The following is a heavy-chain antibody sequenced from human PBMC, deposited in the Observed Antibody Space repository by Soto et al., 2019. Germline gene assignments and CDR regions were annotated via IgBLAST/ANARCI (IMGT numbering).Heavy chain of an antibody. D-gene: IGHD2-2*02. CDR2: IWYDGSNK. Sequence: QVQLVESGGGVVQPGRSLRLSCAASGFTFSSYGMHWVRQAPGKGLEWVAVIWYDGSNKYYADSVKGRFTISRDNSKNPLYLQMNSLRAEDTAVYYCARDDEGYCSSTSCYTPGYWGQGTLVTVSS. V-gene: IGHV3-33*01. CDR3: ARDDEGYCSSTSCYTPGY. CDR1: GFTFSSYG. J-gene: IGHJ4*02.